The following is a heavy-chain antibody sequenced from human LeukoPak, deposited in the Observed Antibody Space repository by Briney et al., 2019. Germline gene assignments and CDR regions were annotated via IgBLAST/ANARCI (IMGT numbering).Heavy chain of an antibody. J-gene: IGHJ4*02. V-gene: IGHV3-23*01. D-gene: IGHD1-14*01. CDR3: ANFHRSTFDY. CDR1: GFNFSSYA. Sequence: GGSLRLSCAASGFNFSSYAMSWVRPAPGKGLEWVSAISGSGGSTYYADSVKGRFTISRDNSKNTLYLQMNSLRAEDTAVYYCANFHRSTFDYWGQGTLVTVSS. CDR2: ISGSGGST.